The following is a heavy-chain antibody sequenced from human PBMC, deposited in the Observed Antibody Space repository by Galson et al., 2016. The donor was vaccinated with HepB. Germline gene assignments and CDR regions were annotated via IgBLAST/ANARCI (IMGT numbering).Heavy chain of an antibody. CDR2: IYPSGTT. D-gene: IGHD4-11*01. V-gene: IGHV4-39*01. CDR3: ARHYSNPGAYWYFDL. Sequence: SETLSLTCTVSGGSISRTTYFWGWIRQPPGKGLEWIGTIYPSGTTYYNPSLKSRLTVSVDTSKNQLSLNLPYVTAADTAVYYCARHYSNPGAYWYFDLWGRGTLVTVSS. J-gene: IGHJ2*01. CDR1: GGSISRTTYF.